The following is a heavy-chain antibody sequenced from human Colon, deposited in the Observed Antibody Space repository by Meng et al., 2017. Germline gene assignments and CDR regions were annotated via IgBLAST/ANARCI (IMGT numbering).Heavy chain of an antibody. CDR2: IYPGDSDT. V-gene: IGHV5-51*01. Sequence: GGSLRPSWKGSGYSFTSYWIGWVRQMPGKGLEWMGIIYPGDSDTRYSPSFQGQVTISADKSISTAYLQWSSLKASDTAMYYCARPTLGRRYYFDYWGQGTLVTVSS. CDR3: ARPTLGRRYYFDY. CDR1: GYSFTSYW. J-gene: IGHJ4*02.